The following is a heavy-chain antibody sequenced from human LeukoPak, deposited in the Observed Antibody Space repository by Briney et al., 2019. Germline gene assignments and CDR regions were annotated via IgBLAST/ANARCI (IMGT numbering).Heavy chain of an antibody. CDR2: IIGTSGST. Sequence: AGGSLRLSCAASGFTFSSYAMTWVRQAPGKGLEWVSGIIGTSGSTYYADSVKGRFTISRDISKSTLYLQMNSLRVEDTAQYYCAKDKIVGDGRWDFDHWGRGTLVTVSS. CDR3: AKDKIVGDGRWDFDH. CDR1: GFTFSSYA. D-gene: IGHD1-26*01. J-gene: IGHJ5*02. V-gene: IGHV3-23*01.